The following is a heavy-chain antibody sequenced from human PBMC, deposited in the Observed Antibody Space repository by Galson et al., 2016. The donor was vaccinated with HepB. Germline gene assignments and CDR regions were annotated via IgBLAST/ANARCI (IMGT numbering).Heavy chain of an antibody. CDR1: GFTFSTYS. CDR3: LGSGSQPL. J-gene: IGHJ4*02. Sequence: SLRLSCAASGFTFSTYSLNWVRQAPGKGLEWVAYIIGDSTTISYADSVKGRFTISRDNVKNSLYLQMNSLRDEDTAIYYCLGSGSQPLWGQGTLVAVSS. D-gene: IGHD3-10*02. V-gene: IGHV3-48*02. CDR2: IIGDSTTI.